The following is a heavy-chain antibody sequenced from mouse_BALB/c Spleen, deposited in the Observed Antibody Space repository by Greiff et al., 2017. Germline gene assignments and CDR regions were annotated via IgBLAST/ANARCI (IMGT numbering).Heavy chain of an antibody. J-gene: IGHJ4*01. D-gene: IGHD1-2*01. CDR1: GFTFSDYY. CDR3: GRETAAHYYAMDY. V-gene: IGHV5-4*02. Sequence: EVQLVESGGGLVKPGGSLKLSCAASGFTFSDYYMYWVRQTPEKRLEWVATISDGGSYTYYPDSVKGRFTVSRDNAKNNLYLQMSSLKSEDTAMYYCGRETAAHYYAMDYWGQGTSVTVSS. CDR2: ISDGGSYT.